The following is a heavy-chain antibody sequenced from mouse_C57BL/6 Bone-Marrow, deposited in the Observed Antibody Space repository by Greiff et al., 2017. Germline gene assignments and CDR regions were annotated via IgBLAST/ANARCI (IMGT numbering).Heavy chain of an antibody. CDR1: GYTFPSYW. V-gene: IGHV1-7*01. J-gene: IGHJ2*01. D-gene: IGHD2-5*01. Sequence: QVQLQQSGAELAQPGASVTLSCKASGYTFPSYWMPWVKQRPGQGLGWIGDINPSSGYTKYTQKFKDKATFTADKSSSTAYMQLSSLTYEDSAVYYCARAPYSNFFDYWGQGTTLTVSS. CDR3: ARAPYSNFFDY. CDR2: INPSSGYT.